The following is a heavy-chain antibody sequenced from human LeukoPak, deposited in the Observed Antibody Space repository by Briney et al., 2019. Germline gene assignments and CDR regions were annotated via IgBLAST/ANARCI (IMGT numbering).Heavy chain of an antibody. CDR1: GGAISSYD. CDR3: ARDSSRSAGGGDCALDY. V-gene: IGHV4-59*01. CDR2: IYYSGST. J-gene: IGHJ4*02. D-gene: IGHD2-21*02. Sequence: SRTLSLTCAVSGGAISSYDWSWIRQPPGKGLEWIGYIYYSGSTNYNPPPKSRVTVSADTSKNQFSLKLSSVTAADTAVYYCARDSSRSAGGGDCALDYWGQGTLVTVSS.